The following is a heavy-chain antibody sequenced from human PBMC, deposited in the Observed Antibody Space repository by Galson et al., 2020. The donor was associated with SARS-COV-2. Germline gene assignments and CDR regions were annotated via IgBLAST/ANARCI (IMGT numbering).Heavy chain of an antibody. D-gene: IGHD2-15*01. J-gene: IGHJ5*02. CDR1: GGSVSNGDYY. CDR3: ARGYYTGFCGGESCHSFPIWFDP. Sequence: SETLSLTCTVSGGSVSNGDYYWSWIRQPSGKGLEWIGNIYYTGTTYYNPSLKSRVRISVDTSENQFSLKLSSVTAADTAVYYCARGYYTGFCGGESCHSFPIWFDPWGQGTLVSVS. V-gene: IGHV4-30-4*01. CDR2: IYYTGTT.